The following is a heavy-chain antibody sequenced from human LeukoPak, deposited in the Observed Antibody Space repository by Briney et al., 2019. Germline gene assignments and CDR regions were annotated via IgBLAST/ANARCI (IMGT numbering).Heavy chain of an antibody. D-gene: IGHD5-24*01. CDR2: ISYDGSNK. CDR3: ARDAMATTFLFGY. V-gene: IGHV3-30*04. CDR1: GFTFSSYT. J-gene: IGHJ4*02. Sequence: GGSLRLSCAASGFTFSSYTMHWVRQAPGKGLEGVSFISYDGSNKYYADSVKGRFTISRDNAKNTLYLQMNSLRAEDTPVYYCARDAMATTFLFGYWAEGTLVT.